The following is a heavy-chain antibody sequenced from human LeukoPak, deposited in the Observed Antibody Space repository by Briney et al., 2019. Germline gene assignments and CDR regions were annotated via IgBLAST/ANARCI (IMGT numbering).Heavy chain of an antibody. D-gene: IGHD3-10*01. V-gene: IGHV4-38-2*02. CDR2: IYHSGST. CDR1: GDSISSGYY. CDR3: ARDRGSILGSGSYLWFDP. Sequence: SETLSLTCTVSGDSISSGYYWGWIRQPPGKGLEWIGSIYHSGSTYYNPSLKSRVTISADTSKNQFSLKLSSVTAADTAVYYCARDRGSILGSGSYLWFDPWGQGTLVTVSS. J-gene: IGHJ5*02.